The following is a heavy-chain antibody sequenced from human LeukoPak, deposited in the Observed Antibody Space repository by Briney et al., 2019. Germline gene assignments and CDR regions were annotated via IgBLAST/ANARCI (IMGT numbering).Heavy chain of an antibody. CDR2: IIAYNGDT. D-gene: IGHD5-12*01. CDR1: GYTFISCG. V-gene: IGHV1-18*04. CDR3: AEEGYSGYGGYYYYGMDV. J-gene: IGHJ6*04. Sequence: VASVKVSCKASGYTFISCGISWVRHAPGQGLEWMGWIIAYNGDTNNAQTVQGRVTMTTDTSTSTAYMEMRSLRSDETAVYYCAEEGYSGYGGYYYYGMDVWGKGTMVTVSS.